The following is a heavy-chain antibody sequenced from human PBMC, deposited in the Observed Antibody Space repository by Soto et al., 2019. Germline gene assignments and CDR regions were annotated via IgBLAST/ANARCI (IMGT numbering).Heavy chain of an antibody. Sequence: QVQLVESGGGVVQPGRSLRLSCAASGFTFSSYGMHWVRQAPGKGLEWVAVISYDGSNKYYADSVKGRFTISRDNSKNSLYLQMNSLRAEDTAVYYCALTRSISSWDLLYFDYWGQGTLVTVSS. J-gene: IGHJ4*02. V-gene: IGHV3-30*03. CDR3: ALTRSISSWDLLYFDY. D-gene: IGHD6-13*01. CDR1: GFTFSSYG. CDR2: ISYDGSNK.